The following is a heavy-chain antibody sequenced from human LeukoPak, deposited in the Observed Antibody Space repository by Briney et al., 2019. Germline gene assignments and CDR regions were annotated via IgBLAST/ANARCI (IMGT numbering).Heavy chain of an antibody. CDR2: IYPGDYDT. Sequence: GESLKISCQGSGYSFTSYWIAWVRQMPGKGLEWMGIIYPGDYDTRYSPSFQGQVTISADKSITTAYLQWSSLKASDTAMYYCARRLYGSGIYKDAFDIWGQGTMVTVSS. CDR3: ARRLYGSGIYKDAFDI. D-gene: IGHD3-10*01. J-gene: IGHJ3*02. V-gene: IGHV5-51*01. CDR1: GYSFTSYW.